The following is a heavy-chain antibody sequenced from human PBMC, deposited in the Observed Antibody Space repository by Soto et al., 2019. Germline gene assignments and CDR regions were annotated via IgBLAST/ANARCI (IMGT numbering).Heavy chain of an antibody. V-gene: IGHV3-15*01. CDR3: TTGFPRIVVTYDAFDI. CDR2: IKSKTDGGTT. Sequence: GGSLRLSCAASGFTFSNAWMSWVRQAPGKGLEWVGRIKSKTDGGTTDYAAPVKGRFTISRDDSKNTLYLQMNSLKTEDTAVYYCTTGFPRIVVTYDAFDIRGQGTMVTVSS. D-gene: IGHD1-26*01. CDR1: GFTFSNAW. J-gene: IGHJ3*02.